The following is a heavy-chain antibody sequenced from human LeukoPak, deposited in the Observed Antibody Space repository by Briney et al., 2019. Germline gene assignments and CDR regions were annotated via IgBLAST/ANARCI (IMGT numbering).Heavy chain of an antibody. CDR2: VNGDGTST. CDR3: VRSCSSGSCYGYKDH. CDR1: GFTFSSYW. Sequence: PGGSLRLSCATSGFTFSSYWMHWVRQVQGKGLVWVSRVNGDGTSTSYADSVQGRFTISRDNAKNTLYLYMNSLRGDDTAIYFCVRSCSSGSCYGYKDHWGQGTLVTVFS. V-gene: IGHV3-74*01. J-gene: IGHJ4*02. D-gene: IGHD2-2*01.